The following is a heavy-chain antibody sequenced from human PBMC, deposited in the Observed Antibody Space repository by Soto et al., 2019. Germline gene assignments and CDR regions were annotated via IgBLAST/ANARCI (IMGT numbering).Heavy chain of an antibody. CDR3: ARLGIVVVPAAIAYYGMDV. CDR1: GYSFTSYW. V-gene: IGHV5-10-1*01. Sequence: GESLNISCKGSGYSFTSYWISWVRQMPGKGLEWMGRIDPSDSYTNYSPSFQGHVTISADKSISTAYLQWSSLKASDTAMYYCARLGIVVVPAAIAYYGMDVWGQGTTVT. D-gene: IGHD2-2*03. J-gene: IGHJ6*02. CDR2: IDPSDSYT.